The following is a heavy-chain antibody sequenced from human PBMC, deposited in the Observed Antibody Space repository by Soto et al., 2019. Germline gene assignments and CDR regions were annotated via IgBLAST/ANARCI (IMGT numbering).Heavy chain of an antibody. J-gene: IGHJ3*02. V-gene: IGHV2-5*01. CDR1: GISLSTSGVG. Sequence: GPTLVNPKETVTLTCTLSGISLSTSGVGLGWIRQTPGKALEWLALVYWNDDKHYSPSLKSRLTITKDTSKNQAILTMTNMDPVDTATSSWARGLATLWVFDFDIWGPGTVVTV. CDR3: ARGLATLWVFDFDI. D-gene: IGHD1-1*01. CDR2: VYWNDDK.